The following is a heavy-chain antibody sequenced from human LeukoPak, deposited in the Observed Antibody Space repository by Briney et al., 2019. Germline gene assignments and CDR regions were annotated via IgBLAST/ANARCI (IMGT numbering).Heavy chain of an antibody. CDR1: GVTFRSYT. J-gene: IGHJ1*01. CDR2: ITTGGPNT. D-gene: IGHD2-15*01. V-gene: IGHV3-23*01. Sequence: GPLRLSCPASGVTFRSYTMSWVGQAPGKGRNWVSTITTGGPNTHYADSVKGRFTVSRDDSKNTLYVQMNSLRAEDTAVYHCAKGVVGTEYFQHWRQGTLVSVSS. CDR3: AKGVVGTEYFQH.